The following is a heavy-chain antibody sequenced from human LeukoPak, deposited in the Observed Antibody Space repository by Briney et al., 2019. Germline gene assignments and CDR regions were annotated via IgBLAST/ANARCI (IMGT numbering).Heavy chain of an antibody. Sequence: PGGPLRLSCAASGLTFSTYGVNWVRQAPGKRLEWVSSFSCSGVNTSCADSVKGRFTFSRDNSKNTLYLQMNSLRAEDTAVYYCAKDRGAAAVGTFDCWGQGTLVTVSS. CDR2: FSCSGVNT. CDR1: GLTFSTYG. V-gene: IGHV3-23*01. J-gene: IGHJ4*02. D-gene: IGHD6-25*01. CDR3: AKDRGAAAVGTFDC.